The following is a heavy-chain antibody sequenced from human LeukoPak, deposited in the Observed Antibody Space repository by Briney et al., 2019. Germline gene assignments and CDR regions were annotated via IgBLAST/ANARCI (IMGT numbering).Heavy chain of an antibody. CDR2: INHSGST. CDR3: ASPGGDEYYYGSGSQPRDY. Sequence: SETLSLTCAVYGGSFSGYYWTWIRQPPGKGLEWIGEINHSGSTKYNPSLKSRVTISVDTSKNQFSLKLSSVTAAVTAMYYCASPGGDEYYYGSGSQPRDYWGQGTLVTVSS. J-gene: IGHJ4*02. CDR1: GGSFSGYY. D-gene: IGHD3-10*01. V-gene: IGHV4-34*01.